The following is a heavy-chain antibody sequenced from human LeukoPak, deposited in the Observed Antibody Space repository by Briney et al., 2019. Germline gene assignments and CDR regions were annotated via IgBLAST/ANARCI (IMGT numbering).Heavy chain of an antibody. D-gene: IGHD4-17*01. CDR1: GGSVSSYY. Sequence: SETLSLTCSVSGGSVSSYYWSWIRQPPGKGLEWIVFYHDGGSTVYNPSFKSRVTISVDTSKNQVYLKLSSVTAADTAVYYCAGGDYVGRFDYWGQGTLVTVSS. CDR2: YHDGGST. V-gene: IGHV4-59*02. CDR3: AGGDYVGRFDY. J-gene: IGHJ4*02.